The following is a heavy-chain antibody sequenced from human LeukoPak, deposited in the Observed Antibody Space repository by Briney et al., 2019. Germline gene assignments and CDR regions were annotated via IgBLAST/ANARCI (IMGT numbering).Heavy chain of an antibody. CDR3: AKDNRPYYDILTGYYIGYYFDY. CDR1: GFTFSSYG. CDR2: ISYDGSNK. D-gene: IGHD3-9*01. J-gene: IGHJ4*02. Sequence: GGSLRLSCAASGFTFSSYGMHWVRQAPGKGLEWVAVISYDGSNKYYADSVKGRFTISRDNSKNTLYLQMNSLRAEDTAVYYCAKDNRPYYDILTGYYIGYYFDYWGQGTLVTVSS. V-gene: IGHV3-30*18.